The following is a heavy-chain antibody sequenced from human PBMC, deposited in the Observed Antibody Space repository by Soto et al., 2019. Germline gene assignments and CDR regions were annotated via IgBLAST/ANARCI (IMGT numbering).Heavy chain of an antibody. CDR3: ARDPDSSSGEPSFDY. V-gene: IGHV3-33*01. J-gene: IGHJ4*02. CDR1: GFTFSSYG. D-gene: IGHD6-19*01. CDR2: IWYDGSNK. Sequence: GGSLRLSCAASGFTFSSYGMHWVRQAPGKGLEWVAVIWYDGSNKYYADSVKGRFTISRDNSKNTLYLQMNSLRAEDTAVYYCARDPDSSSGEPSFDYWGQGTLVTVSS.